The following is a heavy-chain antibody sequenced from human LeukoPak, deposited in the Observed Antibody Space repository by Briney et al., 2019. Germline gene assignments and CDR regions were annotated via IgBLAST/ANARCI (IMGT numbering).Heavy chain of an antibody. CDR1: GFTFSSYA. CDR3: ARVDIEDCTNGVCYYFDY. Sequence: GRSLRLSCAASGFTFSSYAMHWVRQAPGKGLEWVAVISYDGSNKYYADSVKGRFTISRDNSKNTLYLQMNSLRAEDTAVYYCARVDIEDCTNGVCYYFDYWGQGTLVTVSS. D-gene: IGHD2-8*01. CDR2: ISYDGSNK. V-gene: IGHV3-30-3*01. J-gene: IGHJ4*02.